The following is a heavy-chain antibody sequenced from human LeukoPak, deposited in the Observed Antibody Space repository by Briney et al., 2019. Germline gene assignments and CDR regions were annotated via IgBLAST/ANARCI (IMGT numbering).Heavy chain of an antibody. CDR2: IKSKTDGGTT. J-gene: IGHJ6*03. D-gene: IGHD1-20*01. Sequence: PGGSLRLSCAASGFTFSNAWMSWVRQAPGKELEWVGRIKSKTDGGTTDYAAPVKGRFTISRDDSKNTLYPQMNSLKTEDTAVYYCTTFNWNRYYYYYMDVWGKGTTVTVSS. CDR1: GFTFSNAW. CDR3: TTFNWNRYYYYYMDV. V-gene: IGHV3-15*01.